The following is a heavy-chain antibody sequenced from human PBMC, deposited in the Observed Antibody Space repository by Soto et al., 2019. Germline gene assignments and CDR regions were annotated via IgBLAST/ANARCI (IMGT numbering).Heavy chain of an antibody. CDR2: ISGSGGST. CDR3: AKGDTAMDCFDY. V-gene: IGHV3-23*01. D-gene: IGHD5-18*01. CDR1: GFTFSSYA. J-gene: IGHJ4*02. Sequence: EVQLLESGGGLVQPGGSLRLSCAASGFTFSSYAMSWVRQAPGKGLEWVSAISGSGGSTYYADSVKGRFTISRDNSNNTLYLQMNSLRAEDTAVYYCAKGDTAMDCFDYWGQGTLVTVSS.